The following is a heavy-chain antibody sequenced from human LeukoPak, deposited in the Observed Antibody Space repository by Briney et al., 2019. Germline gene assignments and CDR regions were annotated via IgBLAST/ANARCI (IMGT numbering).Heavy chain of an antibody. D-gene: IGHD3-3*01. CDR2: TYYRSQQWYS. V-gene: IGHV6-1*01. Sequence: SQTLSLTCAISGDSVSSNGAAWDWTRQSPSRGLEWLRRTYYRSQQWYSDYAPSVKGRITINADTSQNQFSLHLNSVTPEDTAVYYCGRETDFGVVTNWGQGTLVTVSS. CDR1: GDSVSSNGAA. J-gene: IGHJ4*02. CDR3: GRETDFGVVTN.